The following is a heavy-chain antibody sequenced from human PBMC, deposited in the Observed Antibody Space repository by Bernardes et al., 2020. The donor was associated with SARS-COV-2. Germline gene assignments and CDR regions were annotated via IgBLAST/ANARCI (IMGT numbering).Heavy chain of an antibody. J-gene: IGHJ4*02. Sequence: SETLSLTCTVSGGSISSSSYYWGWIRQPPGKGLEWIGSIYYSGSTNYNPSLKSRVTISVDTSKNQFSLKLSSVTAADSAVYYCAREQWLVRYFDYWGQGNLVTVSS. CDR1: GGSISSSSYY. CDR3: AREQWLVRYFDY. D-gene: IGHD6-19*01. CDR2: IYYSGST. V-gene: IGHV4-39*07.